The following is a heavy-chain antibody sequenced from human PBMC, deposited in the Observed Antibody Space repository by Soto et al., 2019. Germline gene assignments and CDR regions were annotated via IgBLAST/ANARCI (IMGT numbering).Heavy chain of an antibody. CDR3: ARDTVMVTGPDY. CDR1: GFTFSSYG. V-gene: IGHV3-33*01. CDR2: IWYDGSNK. Sequence: PGGSLRLSCAAFGFTFSSYGMHWVRQAPGKGLEWVAVIWYDGSNKHYADSVKGRFTISRDNSKNTLYLQMNSLRAEDTAVYYCARDTVMVTGPDYWGQGTLVTVSS. D-gene: IGHD5-18*01. J-gene: IGHJ4*02.